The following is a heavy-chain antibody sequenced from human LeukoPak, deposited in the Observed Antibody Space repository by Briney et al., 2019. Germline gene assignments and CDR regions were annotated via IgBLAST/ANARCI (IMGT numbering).Heavy chain of an antibody. CDR3: ARAGHGSGSSVDY. V-gene: IGHV4-4*07. D-gene: IGHD3-10*01. CDR2: IYTSGNS. Sequence: SETLSLTFTVSGGSISPYYWSWIRQPAGKGLEWIGRIYTSGNSNYNPSLKSRVTMSVDTSKNQFSLKLASVTAADTAVYYCARAGHGSGSSVDYWGQGTLVTVSS. J-gene: IGHJ4*02. CDR1: GGSISPYY.